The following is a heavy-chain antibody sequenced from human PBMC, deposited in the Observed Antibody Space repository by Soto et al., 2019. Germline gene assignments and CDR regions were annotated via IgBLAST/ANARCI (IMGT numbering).Heavy chain of an antibody. J-gene: IGHJ4*02. CDR1: GYTYTSYD. V-gene: IGHV1-8*01. CDR3: ARTLYGDNVDY. Sequence: SSVKVSCKASGYTYTSYDINWVRQATGQGREWMGGMNPNSGNTGYAQKFQGRVTMTRNTSISTAYMELSSLRSEDTAVYYCARTLYGDNVDYWGQGTLVTVSS. D-gene: IGHD4-17*01. CDR2: MNPNSGNT.